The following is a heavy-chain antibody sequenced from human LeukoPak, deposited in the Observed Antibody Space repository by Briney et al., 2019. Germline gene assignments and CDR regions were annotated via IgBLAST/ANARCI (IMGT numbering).Heavy chain of an antibody. CDR1: GFTFGDYA. CDR3: TGSLIVVVPAAIFTGIDI. CDR2: IRSKAYGGTT. J-gene: IGHJ3*02. V-gene: IGHV3-49*04. D-gene: IGHD2-2*01. Sequence: PGGSLRLSCTASGFTFGDYAMSWVRQAPGKGLEWVGFIRSKAYGGTTEYAASVKGRFTISRDDSKSIAYLQMNSLKTEDTAVYYCTGSLIVVVPAAIFTGIDIWGQGTMVTVSS.